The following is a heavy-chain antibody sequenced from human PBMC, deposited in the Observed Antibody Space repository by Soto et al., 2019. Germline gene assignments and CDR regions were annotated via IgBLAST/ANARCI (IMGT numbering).Heavy chain of an antibody. CDR3: ARGAYNGNDFPIDH. V-gene: IGHV3-30-3*01. J-gene: IGHJ4*02. CDR2: ISDDGDKT. D-gene: IGHD3-10*01. CDR1: GFMFSGYA. Sequence: QVQLVESGGGVVQPVTSLRLSCAASGFMFSGYAMHWVRQAPGQGLEWVAIISDDGDKTYYADSVKGRFIISRDNSKKTLNLQMNTLRPDDTAVYYCARGAYNGNDFPIDHWGRGTLVTVAS.